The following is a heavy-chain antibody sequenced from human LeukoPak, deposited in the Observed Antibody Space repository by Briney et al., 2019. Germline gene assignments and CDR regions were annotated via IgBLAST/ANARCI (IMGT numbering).Heavy chain of an antibody. V-gene: IGHV3-21*01. Sequence: KPGGSLRLSCSAAGFGITTYSMNWVRQAPGKGLEWVSSISSSGKYVYYGDSVKGRFTLSRDDAKNSLFLQMNSLRAEDTAVYFCARGPVTVGYFDCWGQGTLVTVSS. CDR1: GFGITTYS. CDR3: ARGPVTVGYFDC. CDR2: ISSSGKYV. J-gene: IGHJ4*02. D-gene: IGHD2-21*02.